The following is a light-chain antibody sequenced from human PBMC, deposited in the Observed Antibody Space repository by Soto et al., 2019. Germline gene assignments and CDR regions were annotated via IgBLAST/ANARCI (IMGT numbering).Light chain of an antibody. CDR3: QHYNSYSEA. V-gene: IGKV1-5*03. CDR2: KES. CDR1: QPISSW. J-gene: IGKJ1*01. Sequence: DIQMTQSPSTLSGSVGDRVTITCRASQPISSWLAWYQQKPGKAPKLLIYKESTLKSGVPSRFSGSGSGTECTLTISSLQPDDFATYYCQHYNSYSEAFGQATKVELK.